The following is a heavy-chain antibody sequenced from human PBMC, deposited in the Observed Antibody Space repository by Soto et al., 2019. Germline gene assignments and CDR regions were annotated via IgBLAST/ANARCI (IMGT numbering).Heavy chain of an antibody. CDR2: INHSGST. V-gene: IGHV4-34*01. Sequence: PSETLSLTCAVYGGSFSGYYWTWIRQPPGTGPEWIVEINHSGSTNYNPSLKSRVTISVDTSKNQFSLKLTSVTAADTAVYYCARDKITGLFDYWGQGTLVTVSS. CDR1: GGSFSGYY. D-gene: IGHD2-8*02. J-gene: IGHJ4*02. CDR3: ARDKITGLFDY.